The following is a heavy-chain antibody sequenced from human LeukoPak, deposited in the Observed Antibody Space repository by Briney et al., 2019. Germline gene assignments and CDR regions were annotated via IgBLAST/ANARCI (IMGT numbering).Heavy chain of an antibody. CDR1: GYTFTSYG. J-gene: IGHJ2*01. V-gene: IGHV1-18*01. CDR3: ARSSSGYYYGYFDL. D-gene: IGHD3-22*01. Sequence: ASVTVSCKASGYTFTSYGISWVRQAPGQGLEWMGRISAYNGNTNYAQKLQGRVTMTTDTSKSTAYMELRSLRSDDTAVYYCARSSSGYYYGYFDLWGRGTLVTVSS. CDR2: ISAYNGNT.